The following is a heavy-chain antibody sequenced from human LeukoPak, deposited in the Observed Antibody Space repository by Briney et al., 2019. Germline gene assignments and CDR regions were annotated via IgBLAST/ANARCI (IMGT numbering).Heavy chain of an antibody. CDR1: GGSISSSNW. CDR2: IYHSGST. CDR3: ARSLRYCSGGNCYYTMDV. V-gene: IGHV4-4*02. Sequence: SETLSLTCAVSGGSISSSNWWSWVRQPPGKGLEWIGEIYHSGSTNYNPSLKSRVTISVDKSKNQFSLKLSSVTAADTAVYYCARSLRYCSGGNCYYTMDVWGQGTTVTVSS. J-gene: IGHJ6*02. D-gene: IGHD2-15*01.